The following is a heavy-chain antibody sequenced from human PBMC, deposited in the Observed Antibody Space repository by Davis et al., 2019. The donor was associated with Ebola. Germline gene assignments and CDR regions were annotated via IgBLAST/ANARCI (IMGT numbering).Heavy chain of an antibody. CDR3: ARLLCGIAACYYDMDV. V-gene: IGHV4-39*01. CDR1: GGSISSSSYY. CDR2: SYYSGST. J-gene: IGHJ6*03. Sequence: MPGGSLRLSCTVSGGSISSSSYYWGWIRQPPGKGLEWIGSSYYSGSTYYNPSLKSRVAISVDTSKNQFSLRLRSVTAADTGVYYCARLLCGIAACYYDMDVWGKGTTVTVSS. D-gene: IGHD6-25*01.